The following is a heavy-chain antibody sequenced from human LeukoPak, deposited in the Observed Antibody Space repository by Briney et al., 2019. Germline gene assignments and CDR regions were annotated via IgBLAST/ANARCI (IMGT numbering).Heavy chain of an antibody. Sequence: SETLSLTCTVSGGSISSYYWSWIRQPAGKGLEWIGRIYTSGGTNYNPSLKSRVTMSVDTSKNQFSLKLSSVTAADTAAYYCARSAEDLYYDFWSGYPPYNWFDPWGQGTLVTVSS. CDR1: GGSISSYY. J-gene: IGHJ5*02. V-gene: IGHV4-4*07. CDR2: IYTSGGT. D-gene: IGHD3-3*01. CDR3: ARSAEDLYYDFWSGYPPYNWFDP.